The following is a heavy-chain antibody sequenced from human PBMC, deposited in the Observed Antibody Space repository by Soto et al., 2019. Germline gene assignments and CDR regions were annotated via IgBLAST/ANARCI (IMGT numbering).Heavy chain of an antibody. D-gene: IGHD3-10*01. CDR3: AIERMVRARQRLYA. J-gene: IGHJ3*01. CDR1: GYPFTSYY. Sequence: SLQAVCTASGYPFTSYYSNWVRHATGQELAWMGWMNPNSGNTGYAQKFQGRVTMTRNTSISTAYMELSSLRSDDTAVYYCAIERMVRARQRLYAWGKSKVVTV. CDR2: MNPNSGNT. V-gene: IGHV1-8*01.